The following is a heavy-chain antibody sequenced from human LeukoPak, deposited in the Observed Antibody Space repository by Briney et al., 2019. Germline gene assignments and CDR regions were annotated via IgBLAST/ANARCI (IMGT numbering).Heavy chain of an antibody. J-gene: IGHJ4*02. D-gene: IGHD3-10*01. CDR2: ISYDGSNK. CDR3: ARDSSMLRGPLVIYYFDF. CDR1: GFTFSSYA. V-gene: IGHV3-30*04. Sequence: GGSLRLSCAASGFTFSSYAMHWVRQAPGKWLEWVAVISYDGSNKYYADSVKGRFTISRDNSKSTLYLQMNSLRVEDTAVYYCARDSSMLRGPLVIYYFDFWGQGTLVTVSS.